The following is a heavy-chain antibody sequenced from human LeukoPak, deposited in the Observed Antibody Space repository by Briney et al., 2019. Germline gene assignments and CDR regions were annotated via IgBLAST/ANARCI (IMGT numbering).Heavy chain of an antibody. Sequence: ASVNLSCKASGYTFTSYDINCVRQATRQGLEWMGWMNPNSGNTGYAQKFQGRASITRNTSISRAYMELSSLRSEDTAVYYCARGAYWRSGYYYYWGQGTLVTVSS. CDR1: GYTFTSYD. D-gene: IGHD3-22*01. CDR3: ARGAYWRSGYYYY. V-gene: IGHV1-8*03. CDR2: MNPNSGNT. J-gene: IGHJ4*02.